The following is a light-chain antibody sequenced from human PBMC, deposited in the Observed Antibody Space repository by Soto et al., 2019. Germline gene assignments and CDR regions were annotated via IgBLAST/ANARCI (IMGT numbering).Light chain of an antibody. Sequence: DIQMTQSPSALSASVGDTVTITCRASQSVDTCLAWYQQKPGKAPHLLIYKAPRLETGVPSRFSGSGSVTDYTLTITGLQPDDFATYYCQQFDRYPWTFGQGTKVEI. CDR1: QSVDTC. CDR3: QQFDRYPWT. J-gene: IGKJ1*01. V-gene: IGKV1-5*03. CDR2: KAP.